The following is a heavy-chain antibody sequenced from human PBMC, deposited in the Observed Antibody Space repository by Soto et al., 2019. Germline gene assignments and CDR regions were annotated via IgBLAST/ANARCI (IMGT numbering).Heavy chain of an antibody. J-gene: IGHJ5*01. CDR1: GDSISSYY. CDR3: VKGARVYDS. Sequence: SETLSLTCAVSGDSISSYYWSWVRQPPGKGLEWIGYMHYTGITSYNPSLKSRVTISVDTSKNQFSLKLSSVTAADTAVYYCVKGARVYDSWGQGILVTVSS. D-gene: IGHD6-6*01. CDR2: MHYTGIT. V-gene: IGHV4-59*01.